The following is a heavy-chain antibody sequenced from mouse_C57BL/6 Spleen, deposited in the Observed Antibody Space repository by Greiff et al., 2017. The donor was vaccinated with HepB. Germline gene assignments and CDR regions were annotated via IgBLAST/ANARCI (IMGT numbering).Heavy chain of an antibody. V-gene: IGHV1-82*01. CDR2: IYPGDGDT. J-gene: IGHJ3*01. CDR3: ARRGYDGSLFAY. Sequence: QVQLQQSGPELVKPGASVKISCKASGYAFSSSWMNWVKQRPGKGLEWIGRIYPGDGDTNYNGKFKGKATLTADKSSSTAYMQLSSLTSEDSAVYCCARRGYDGSLFAYWGQGTLVTVSA. CDR1: GYAFSSSW. D-gene: IGHD2-2*01.